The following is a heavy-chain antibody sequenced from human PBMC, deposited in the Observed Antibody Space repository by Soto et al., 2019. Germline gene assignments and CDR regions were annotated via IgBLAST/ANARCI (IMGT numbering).Heavy chain of an antibody. Sequence: LSLTCAVSGYSISSGYYWGWIRQPPGKGLEWIGSIYHSGSTYYNPSLKSRVTISVDTSKNQFSLKLSSVTAADTAVYYCAGDPYHIVSRSHTNYGMDDWVQETTVTVSS. CDR2: IYHSGST. CDR3: AGDPYHIVSRSHTNYGMDD. D-gene: IGHD2-21*01. V-gene: IGHV4-38-2*01. J-gene: IGHJ6*02. CDR1: GYSISSGYY.